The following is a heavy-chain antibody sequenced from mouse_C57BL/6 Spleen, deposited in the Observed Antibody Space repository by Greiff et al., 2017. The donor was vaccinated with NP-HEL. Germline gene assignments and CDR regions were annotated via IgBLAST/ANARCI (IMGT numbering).Heavy chain of an antibody. CDR3: AREGHYDYDDYYAMDY. V-gene: IGHV1-22*01. CDR2: INPNNGGT. Sequence: DVQLVESGPELVKPGASVKMSCKASGYTFTDYNMHWVKQSHGKSLEWIGYINPNNGGTSYNQKFKGKATLTVNKSSSTADMELRSLTSEDSAVYYCAREGHYDYDDYYAMDYWGQGTSVTVSS. D-gene: IGHD2-4*01. J-gene: IGHJ4*01. CDR1: GYTFTDYN.